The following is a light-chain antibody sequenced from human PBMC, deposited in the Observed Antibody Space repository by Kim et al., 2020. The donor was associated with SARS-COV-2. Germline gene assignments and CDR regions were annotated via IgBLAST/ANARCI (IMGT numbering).Light chain of an antibody. CDR3: AAWDDSLSGRGV. CDR2: RNN. Sequence: QSVLTRPPSASGTPGQRVTISCSGSSSNIGSNYVYWYQQLPGTAPKLLIYRNNQRPSGVPDRFSGSKSGTSASLAISGLRSEDEADYYCAAWDDSLSGRGVFGGGTQLTVL. V-gene: IGLV1-47*01. J-gene: IGLJ3*02. CDR1: SSNIGSNY.